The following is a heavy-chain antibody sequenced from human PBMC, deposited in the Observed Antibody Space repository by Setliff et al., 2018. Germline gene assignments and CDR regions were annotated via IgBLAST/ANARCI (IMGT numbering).Heavy chain of an antibody. CDR1: GFTFARFA. CDR3: ARDGVPPLNYNFWSGNFEF. D-gene: IGHD3-3*01. CDR2: ISYDGINK. V-gene: IGHV3-30*01. Sequence: GASLTISCAASGFTFARFAMHWVRQAPGKGLEWVAVISYDGINKYYADTVKGRFTISRDNSKNTLYLQMNSLRVEDTAVYYCARDGVPPLNYNFWSGNFEFWGQGTLVAVSS. J-gene: IGHJ4*02.